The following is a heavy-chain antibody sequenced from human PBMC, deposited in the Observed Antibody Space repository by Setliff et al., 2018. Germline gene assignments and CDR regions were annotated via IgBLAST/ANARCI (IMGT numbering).Heavy chain of an antibody. J-gene: IGHJ4*02. CDR1: GYTFTDYG. CDR2: ISSYSGNA. D-gene: IGHD2-8*01. Sequence: GASVKVSCKASGYTFTDYGITWVRQTPGQGLEWMGWISSYSGNAYYAHKLQGRVTMTTDTSTSTGYMELRSLGSDDTAVYYCSRLVRFCTRTSCQRLSGGEFWGQGTLVTVSS. V-gene: IGHV1-18*01. CDR3: SRLVRFCTRTSCQRLSGGEF.